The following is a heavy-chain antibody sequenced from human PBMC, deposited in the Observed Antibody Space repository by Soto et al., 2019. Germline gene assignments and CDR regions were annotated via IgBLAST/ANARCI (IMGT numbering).Heavy chain of an antibody. CDR2: ISSNSAYI. CDR1: GFTFGSFT. V-gene: IGHV3-21*01. D-gene: IGHD6-13*01. Sequence: GGSLGLSCAPSGFTFGSFTMNWVRQPPGKGLEGVSTISSNSAYIYYTDALRGRFTISRDNAKNSLHLQMNSLRAEDTAVYYCTRDASRDSSARGWFDPWGPGTLVTVSS. J-gene: IGHJ5*02. CDR3: TRDASRDSSARGWFDP.